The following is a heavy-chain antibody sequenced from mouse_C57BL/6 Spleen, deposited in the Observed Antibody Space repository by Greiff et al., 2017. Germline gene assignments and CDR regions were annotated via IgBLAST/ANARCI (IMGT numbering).Heavy chain of an antibody. V-gene: IGHV5-17*01. Sequence: EVQGVESGGGLVKPGGSLKLSCAASGFTFSDYGMHWVRQAPEKGLEWVAYISSGSSTIYYADTVKGRFTISRDNAKNTLFLQMTSLRSEDTAMYYCARDSNSFAYWGQGTLVTVSA. CDR2: ISSGSSTI. CDR3: ARDSNSFAY. D-gene: IGHD2-5*01. CDR1: GFTFSDYG. J-gene: IGHJ3*01.